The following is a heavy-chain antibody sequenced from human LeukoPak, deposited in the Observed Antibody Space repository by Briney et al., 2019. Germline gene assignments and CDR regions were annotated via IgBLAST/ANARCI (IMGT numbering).Heavy chain of an antibody. Sequence: PSQTLSLTCTVSGGSISSGGYYWSWIRQPPGKGLEWIGYIYHSGSTYYNPSLKSRVTISVDTSKNQFSLKLNSVTAADTAVYYCARDRAPSYCGGDCSNWYFDLWGRGALVTVSS. CDR1: GGSISSGGYY. CDR3: ARDRAPSYCGGDCSNWYFDL. D-gene: IGHD2-21*01. J-gene: IGHJ2*01. CDR2: IYHSGST. V-gene: IGHV4-30-2*01.